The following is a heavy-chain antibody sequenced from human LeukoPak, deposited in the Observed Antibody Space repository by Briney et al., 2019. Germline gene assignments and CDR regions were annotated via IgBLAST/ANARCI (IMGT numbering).Heavy chain of an antibody. V-gene: IGHV3-74*01. CDR3: ATLISGWSLY. CDR1: GSGFTFNNYW. Sequence: RGSLRLSCAASGSGFTFNNYWVHWVRQAPGKGLVWVSRINADGSTTSYADSVRGRFTISRDNAKNTLYLQMNSLRAEDTAVYYCATLISGWSLYWGQGTLVTVSS. D-gene: IGHD6-19*01. CDR2: INADGSTT. J-gene: IGHJ4*02.